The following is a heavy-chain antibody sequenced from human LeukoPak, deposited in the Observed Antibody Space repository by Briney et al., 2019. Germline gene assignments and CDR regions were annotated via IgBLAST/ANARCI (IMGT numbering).Heavy chain of an antibody. Sequence: ASVKVSCKASGYTFTSYAMHWVRQAPGQRLEWMGWINAGNGNTKYSQKFQGRVTITRDTSASRAYMELSSLRSEDTAVYYCARKRYYYGSGDAVDIWGQGTMVTVSS. D-gene: IGHD3-10*01. J-gene: IGHJ3*02. V-gene: IGHV1-3*01. CDR1: GYTFTSYA. CDR3: ARKRYYYGSGDAVDI. CDR2: INAGNGNT.